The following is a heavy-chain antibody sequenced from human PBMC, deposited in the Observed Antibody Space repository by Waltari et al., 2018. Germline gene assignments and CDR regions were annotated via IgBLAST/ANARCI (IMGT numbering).Heavy chain of an antibody. D-gene: IGHD1-26*01. J-gene: IGHJ4*02. V-gene: IGHV3-30*18. CDR3: AKGIVGATGFDY. Sequence: QVQLVESGGGVVQPGRSLRLSCAASGFTFSSYGMPWVRQAPGKGLEWVAVIWYDGSNKYYADSVKGRFTISRDNSKNTLYLQMNSLRAEDTAMYYCAKGIVGATGFDYWGQGTLVTVSS. CDR1: GFTFSSYG. CDR2: IWYDGSNK.